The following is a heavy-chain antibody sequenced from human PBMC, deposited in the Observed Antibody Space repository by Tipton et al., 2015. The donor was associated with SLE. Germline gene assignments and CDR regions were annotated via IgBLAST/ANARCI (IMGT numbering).Heavy chain of an antibody. CDR1: GGSISSGSYH. V-gene: IGHV4-61*01. CDR3: AGEGGGYCSSTSCYRRGLDY. J-gene: IGHJ4*02. Sequence: TLSLTCTVSGGSISSGSYHWSWIRQPPGKGLEWIGYIYYSGSTNYNPSLKSRVTISVDTSKNQFSLKLSSVTAADTAVYYCAGEGGGYCSSTSCYRRGLDYWGQGTLVTVSS. CDR2: IYYSGST. D-gene: IGHD2-2*02.